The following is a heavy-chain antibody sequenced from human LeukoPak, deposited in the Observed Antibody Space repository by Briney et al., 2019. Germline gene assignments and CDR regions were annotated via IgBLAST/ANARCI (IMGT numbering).Heavy chain of an antibody. CDR1: GGSISSYY. CDR3: ARGVLLWFGEPYDAFDI. D-gene: IGHD3-10*01. Sequence: PSETLSLTCTVSGGSISSYYWSWIRQPPGKELEWIGYIYYSGSTNYNPSLKSRVTISVDTSKNQFSLKLSSVTAADTAVYYCARGVLLWFGEPYDAFDIWGQGTMVTVSS. J-gene: IGHJ3*02. CDR2: IYYSGST. V-gene: IGHV4-59*01.